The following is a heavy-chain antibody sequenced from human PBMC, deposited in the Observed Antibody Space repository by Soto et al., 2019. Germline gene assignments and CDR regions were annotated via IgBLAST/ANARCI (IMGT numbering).Heavy chain of an antibody. D-gene: IGHD3-9*01. CDR2: IVWNSATI. CDR1: GFTFDDYA. V-gene: IGHV3-9*01. Sequence: SLRLSCAASGFTFDDYAMHWVRQAPGKGLEWVSGIVWNSATIGYADSVKGRFTISRDNAKNSLYLQMNSLRAEDTALYYCAKDGRSLRYFDSGYFDLWGRGTLVTVS. J-gene: IGHJ2*01. CDR3: AKDGRSLRYFDSGYFDL.